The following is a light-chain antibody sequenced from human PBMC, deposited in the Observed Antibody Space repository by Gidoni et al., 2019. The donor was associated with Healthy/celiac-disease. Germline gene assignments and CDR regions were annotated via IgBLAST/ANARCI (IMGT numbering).Light chain of an antibody. CDR3: PPYYRPWT. CDR1: QSVLYSSNNKNY. V-gene: IGKV4-1*01. J-gene: IGKJ1*01. CDR2: WAS. Sequence: DIVMTQSPDSLAVSLGERATINCKSSQSVLYSSNNKNYLAWYQQKPGQPPKLLIYWASTRESGVPARFSGGGSGPDFPLALRRLPAAAVAVSSCPPYYRPWTFGQGPPV.